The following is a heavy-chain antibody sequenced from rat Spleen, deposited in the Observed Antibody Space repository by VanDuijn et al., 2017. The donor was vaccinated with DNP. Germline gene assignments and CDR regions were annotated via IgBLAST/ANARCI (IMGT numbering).Heavy chain of an antibody. CDR3: ARWVRYFDY. Sequence: EVQLRESGPGLVKPSQSLSLTCSVTGFSITSHYWGWIRKFPGNKMEWMGYISYSGSTRYNPSLKSRISITRDTSENQFFLHLNSVTTEDTATYYCARWVRYFDYWGQGVMVTVSS. D-gene: IGHD1-1*01. J-gene: IGHJ2*01. V-gene: IGHV3-1*01. CDR2: ISYSGST. CDR1: GFSITSHY.